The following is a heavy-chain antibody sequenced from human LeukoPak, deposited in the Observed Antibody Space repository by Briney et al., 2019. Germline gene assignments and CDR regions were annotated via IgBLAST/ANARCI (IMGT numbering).Heavy chain of an antibody. D-gene: IGHD1-26*01. Sequence: GGSLRLSCAASGFTFSSYNMNWVRQAPGKGLEWVSSITSSSSYIYYADSVRGRFTISRDNAKNSLYLQMDSLRVEDTAEYYCARDPYSGNYGAYYYYYMDVWGKGTTVTVSS. CDR3: ARDPYSGNYGAYYYYYMDV. CDR2: ITSSSSYI. CDR1: GFTFSSYN. J-gene: IGHJ6*03. V-gene: IGHV3-21*06.